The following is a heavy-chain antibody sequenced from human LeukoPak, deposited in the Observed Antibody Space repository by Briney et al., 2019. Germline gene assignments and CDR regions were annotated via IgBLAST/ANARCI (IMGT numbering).Heavy chain of an antibody. CDR3: AKDSYDILTGYYGFHFFDY. D-gene: IGHD3-9*01. V-gene: IGHV3-43*01. CDR1: GFTFDDYT. J-gene: IGHJ4*02. Sequence: GGSLRLSCAASGFTFDDYTMPWVRQAPGKGLEWVSLISWDGGSTYYADSVKGRFTISRDNSKNSLYLQMNSLRTEDTALYYCAKDSYDILTGYYGFHFFDYWGQGTLVTVSS. CDR2: ISWDGGST.